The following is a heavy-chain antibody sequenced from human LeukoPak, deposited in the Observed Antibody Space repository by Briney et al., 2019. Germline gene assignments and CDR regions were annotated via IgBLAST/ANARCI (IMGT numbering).Heavy chain of an antibody. CDR2: INYEGSTT. V-gene: IGHV3-74*01. CDR1: GITLSNYW. J-gene: IGHJ3*02. Sequence: PGGSLRLSCAASGITLSNYWMHWVRQVPGKGLVWVSRINYEGSTTSYADSVKGRFTISRDNAKNSLYMQMESLRDEDTAIYYCARDTLEYSNSPDALDIWGQGTMVTVSS. D-gene: IGHD4-23*01. CDR3: ARDTLEYSNSPDALDI.